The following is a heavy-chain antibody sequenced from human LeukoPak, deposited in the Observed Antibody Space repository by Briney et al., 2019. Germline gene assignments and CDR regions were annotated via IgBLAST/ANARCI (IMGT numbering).Heavy chain of an antibody. J-gene: IGHJ6*02. D-gene: IGHD3-10*01. V-gene: IGHV3-21*01. CDR2: ISSSSSYI. CDR3: ARAPGVAAPYYYYGMDV. CDR1: GSTFSSYS. Sequence: PGGSLRLSCAASGSTFSSYSMNWVRQAPGKGLEWVSSISSSSSYIYYADSVKGRFTISRDNAKNSLYLQMNSLRAEDTAVYYCARAPGVAAPYYYYGMDVWGQGTTVTVSS.